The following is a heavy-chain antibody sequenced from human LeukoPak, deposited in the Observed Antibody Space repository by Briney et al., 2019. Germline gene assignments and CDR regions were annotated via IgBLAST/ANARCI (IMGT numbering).Heavy chain of an antibody. CDR3: ASENSGIATVAY. D-gene: IGHD6-25*01. J-gene: IGHJ4*02. V-gene: IGHV3-21*01. Sequence: GRSLRPSRAPSGFTVSSYSMNWVRQAPGKGLDWVSSTSSISSYIYYAHSVKGPFTISSDNAKNSMYLQMNSLRAEDTAVYYCASENSGIATVAYWGQGTLVTVSA. CDR1: GFTVSSYS. CDR2: TSSISSYI.